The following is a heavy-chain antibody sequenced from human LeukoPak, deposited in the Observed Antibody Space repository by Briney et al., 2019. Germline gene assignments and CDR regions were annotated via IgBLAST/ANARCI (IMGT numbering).Heavy chain of an antibody. Sequence: GGSLRLSCAASGFTFTSYSMNWVRQAPGKGLEWVSTISGGGGSTYYADSVKGRFTISRDNSKNTLYLQMNSLRAEDTAVYYCARNENSGWGYFDYWGQGTLVTVSS. CDR1: GFTFTSYS. D-gene: IGHD5-12*01. CDR2: ISGGGGST. J-gene: IGHJ4*02. CDR3: ARNENSGWGYFDY. V-gene: IGHV3-23*01.